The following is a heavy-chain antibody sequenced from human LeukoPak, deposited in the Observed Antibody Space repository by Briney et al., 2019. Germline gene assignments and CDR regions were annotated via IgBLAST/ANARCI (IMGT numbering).Heavy chain of an antibody. CDR2: ISRTSSDI. J-gene: IGHJ6*02. Sequence: GGSLRLSCAASGFTFSSYSMNWVRQAPGQGLEWVSSISRTSSDIFYVDSVKGRFTISRDNAKNSLYLQMNSLRAEDTAVYYCAREGYYYGLDVWGQGTTVTVSS. CDR3: AREGYYYGLDV. V-gene: IGHV3-21*01. CDR1: GFTFSSYS.